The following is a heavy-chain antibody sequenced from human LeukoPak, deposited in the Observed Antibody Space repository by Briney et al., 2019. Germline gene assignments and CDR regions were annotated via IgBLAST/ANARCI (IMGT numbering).Heavy chain of an antibody. V-gene: IGHV3-21*01. CDR1: GFIFSTYT. J-gene: IGHJ4*02. Sequence: GGSLRLSCAASGFIFSTYTMNWVRQAPGKGLEWVSSISTSISYIYYADSVRGRFTISRDNAKSSLYLQMNSLRAEDTAVYYCARGKYYFDYWGQGTLVTVSS. CDR2: ISTSISYI. CDR3: ARGKYYFDY.